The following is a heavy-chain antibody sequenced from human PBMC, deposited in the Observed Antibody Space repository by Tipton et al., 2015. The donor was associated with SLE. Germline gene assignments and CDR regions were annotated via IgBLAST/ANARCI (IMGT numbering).Heavy chain of an antibody. V-gene: IGHV4-59*07. Sequence: TLSLTCTLSGDSTSNFYWSWIRQPPGKGLEWIGYIYYSGNTNYNPSLKSRVTISVDRSKTQFSLNLSSVTAADTAVYYCARLYSTTEAVYYYGMDVWGQGTTVTVSS. D-gene: IGHD4-11*01. CDR3: ARLYSTTEAVYYYGMDV. CDR1: GDSTSNFY. CDR2: IYYSGNT. J-gene: IGHJ6*02.